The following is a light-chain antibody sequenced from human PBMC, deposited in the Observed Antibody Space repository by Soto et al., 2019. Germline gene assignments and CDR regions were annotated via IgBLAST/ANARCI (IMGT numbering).Light chain of an antibody. CDR1: QNLLHSNGYNY. V-gene: IGKV2-28*01. CDR3: MQGLQTPPKIT. J-gene: IGKJ4*01. Sequence: DIVMTQSPLSLPVTPGEPASISCRSSQNLLHSNGYNYLDWYLQKPGQSTQLLIYLGSNRASGVPDRFSGSGSGTDFTLKISRVEAEDVGVYYCMQGLQTPPKITFGGGTKVEIK. CDR2: LGS.